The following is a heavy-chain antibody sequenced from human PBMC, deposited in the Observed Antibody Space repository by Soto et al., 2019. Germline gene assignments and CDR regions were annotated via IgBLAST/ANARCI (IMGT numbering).Heavy chain of an antibody. CDR3: ARDRWGEDGSGSYSLDY. CDR1: GGSISSYY. J-gene: IGHJ4*02. Sequence: QVQLQESGPGLVKPSETLSLTCTVSGGSISSYYWSWIRQPPGKGLEWIGYIYYSGSTNYNPSLMSRVTISVDTSKNQFSLKLSSVTAADTAVYYCARDRWGEDGSGSYSLDYWGQGTLVTVPS. CDR2: IYYSGST. V-gene: IGHV4-59*01. D-gene: IGHD3-10*01.